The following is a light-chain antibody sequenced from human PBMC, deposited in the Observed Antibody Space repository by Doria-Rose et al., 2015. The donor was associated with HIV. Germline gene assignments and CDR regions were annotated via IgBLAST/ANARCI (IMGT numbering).Light chain of an antibody. CDR2: WAS. V-gene: IGKV4-1*01. CDR3: QQYYDTPS. J-gene: IGKJ3*01. CDR1: QSLLYTSKNY. Sequence: DIRLTQSPESLGMSLGERATLNCKSNQSLLYTSKNYLAWYQQKPGQPPNLLIYWASTRQSGVPARFSGSGSGTVFTLTISSLEAEDVAVYYCQQYYDTPSFGLGPTVDIK.